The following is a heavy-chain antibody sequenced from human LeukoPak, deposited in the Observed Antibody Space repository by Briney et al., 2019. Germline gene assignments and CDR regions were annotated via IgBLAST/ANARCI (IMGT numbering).Heavy chain of an antibody. Sequence: PSQTLSLTCTLSGGSISTGGYYWSWIRQPPGKGLEWIGYIYYSGSTNYNPSLESRVTISVDTSKNQFSLKLSSVTAADTAVYYCARDGGSSWYDAFDIWGQGTMVTVSS. CDR2: IYYSGST. V-gene: IGHV4-61*08. J-gene: IGHJ3*02. D-gene: IGHD6-13*01. CDR1: GGSISTGGYY. CDR3: ARDGGSSWYDAFDI.